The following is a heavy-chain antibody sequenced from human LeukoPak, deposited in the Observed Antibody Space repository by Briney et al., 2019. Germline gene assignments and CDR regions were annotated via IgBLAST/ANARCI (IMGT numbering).Heavy chain of an antibody. J-gene: IGHJ4*02. V-gene: IGHV1-18*01. CDR2: ISAYNGNT. Sequence: VTVSYKASGYTFTSYGITWVRQAPGQGLEWMGWISAYNGNTNYAQKFQGRLTMTTDTSTNTAYMELRSLRPDDTAVYYCARDFFHGHCSGLTCFLLDSWAQGSLVTVSS. D-gene: IGHD2-15*01. CDR3: ARDFFHGHCSGLTCFLLDS. CDR1: GYTFTSYG.